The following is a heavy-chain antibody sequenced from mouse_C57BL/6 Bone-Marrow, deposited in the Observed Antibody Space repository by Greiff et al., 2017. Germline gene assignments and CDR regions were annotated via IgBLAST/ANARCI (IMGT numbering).Heavy chain of an antibody. CDR1: GFTFSSYA. V-gene: IGHV5-4*01. Sequence: EVQVVESGGGLVKPGGSLKLSCAASGFTFSSYAMSWVRQTPEKRLEWVATISDGGSYTYYPDNVKGRFTISRDNAKNNLYLQMSHLKSEDTAMYYCARVLLYYYAMDYWGQGTSGTVSS. CDR3: ARVLLYYYAMDY. CDR2: ISDGGSYT. J-gene: IGHJ4*01.